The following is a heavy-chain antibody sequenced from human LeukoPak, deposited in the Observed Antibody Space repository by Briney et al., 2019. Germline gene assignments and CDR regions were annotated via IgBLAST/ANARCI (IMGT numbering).Heavy chain of an antibody. V-gene: IGHV3-11*01. Sequence: GGSLRLSCAASGSTFSDYYLSWIRQAPGKGLEWVSSIRSSTSPTYWADSVKGRFTISRDNDKNSLYLPMNSLRAEDTAVYYCAKGFQSHGGNPRGAYFDYWGQGTLVTVSS. J-gene: IGHJ4*02. CDR2: IRSSTSPT. CDR1: GSTFSDYY. D-gene: IGHD4-23*01. CDR3: AKGFQSHGGNPRGAYFDY.